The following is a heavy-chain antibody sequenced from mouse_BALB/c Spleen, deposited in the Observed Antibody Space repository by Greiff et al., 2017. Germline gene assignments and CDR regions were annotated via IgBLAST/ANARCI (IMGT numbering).Heavy chain of an antibody. CDR1: GFTFTDYY. D-gene: IGHD1-1*01. CDR3: ARGPYYYGSSSMDY. J-gene: IGHJ4*01. Sequence: EVMLVESGGGLVQPGGSLRLSCATSGFTFTDYYMSWVRQPPGKALEWLGFIRNKANGYTTEYSASVKGRFTISRDNSQSILYLQMNTLRAEDSATYYCARGPYYYGSSSMDYWGQGTSVTVSS. CDR2: IRNKANGYTT. V-gene: IGHV7-3*02.